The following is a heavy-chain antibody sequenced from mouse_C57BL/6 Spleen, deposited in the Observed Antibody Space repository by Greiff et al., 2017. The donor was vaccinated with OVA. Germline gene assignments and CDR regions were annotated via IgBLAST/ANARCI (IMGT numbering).Heavy chain of an antibody. V-gene: IGHV1-26*01. CDR3: AREDSPHYYAMDY. J-gene: IGHJ4*01. CDR1: GYTFTDYY. Sequence: EVQLQQSGPELVKPGASVKISCKASGYTFTDYYMNWVKQSHGKSLEWIGDINPNNGGTSYNQKFKGKATLTVDKSSSTAYMELRSLTSEDSAVYYCAREDSPHYYAMDYWGQGTSVTVSS. CDR2: INPNNGGT.